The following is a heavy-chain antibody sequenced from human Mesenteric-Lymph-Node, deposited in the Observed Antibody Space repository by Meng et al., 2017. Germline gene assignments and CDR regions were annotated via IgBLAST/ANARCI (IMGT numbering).Heavy chain of an antibody. V-gene: IGHV4-34*01. Sequence: QVQLQQWGAGLLKPSETLSLTFAVYGGSFRYYYWNWIRQSPGKGLEWIGEVSHGGTTNYNPYLKSRVSISVDTSSNQFSLELTSVTAADTAVYYCATLGLGWSGFDFWGQGTLDTVSS. J-gene: IGHJ4*02. D-gene: IGHD6-19*01. CDR1: GGSFRYYY. CDR3: ATLGLGWSGFDF. CDR2: VSHGGTT.